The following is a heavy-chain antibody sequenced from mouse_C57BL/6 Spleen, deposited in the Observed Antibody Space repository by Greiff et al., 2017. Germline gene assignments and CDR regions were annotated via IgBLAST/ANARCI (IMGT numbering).Heavy chain of an antibody. J-gene: IGHJ4*01. Sequence: VQLQQPGAELVKPGASVKLSCKASGYTFTSYWMHWVKQRPGQGLEWIGMIHPNSGSTNYNEKFKSKATLTVDKSSSTAYMQLSSLTSEDSAVYYCARSSNDNYYAMDYWGQGTSVTVSS. V-gene: IGHV1-64*01. CDR2: IHPNSGST. CDR3: ARSSNDNYYAMDY. D-gene: IGHD2-5*01. CDR1: GYTFTSYW.